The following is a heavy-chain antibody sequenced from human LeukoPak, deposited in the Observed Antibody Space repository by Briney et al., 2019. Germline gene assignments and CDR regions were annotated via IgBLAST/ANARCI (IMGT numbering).Heavy chain of an antibody. CDR2: ISYDESDK. CDR1: GFTFSNYG. V-gene: IGHV3-30*18. J-gene: IGHJ6*02. D-gene: IGHD2-15*01. CDR3: AKGVVAATNAAYYGMDG. Sequence: PGRSLRLSCAASGFTFSNYGMHWVRQAPGKGLEWVAVISYDESDKYYADSVKGRFTISRDNSKNTLYLQMNSLRPEDTAVYYCAKGVVAATNAAYYGMDGWGQGTTVTVSS.